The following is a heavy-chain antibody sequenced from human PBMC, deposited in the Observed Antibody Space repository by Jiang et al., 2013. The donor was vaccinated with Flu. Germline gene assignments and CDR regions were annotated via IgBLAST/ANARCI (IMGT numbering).Heavy chain of an antibody. Sequence: LLKPSETLSLTCAVYGGSFSGYYWSWIRQPPGKGLEWIGEINHSGSTNYNPSLKSRVTISVDTSKNQFSLKLSSVTAADTAVYYCARGRITGTTAGYYYYYMDVWG. D-gene: IGHD1-7*01. CDR3: ARGRITGTTAGYYYYYMDV. V-gene: IGHV4-34*01. J-gene: IGHJ6*03. CDR2: INHSGST. CDR1: GGSFSGYY.